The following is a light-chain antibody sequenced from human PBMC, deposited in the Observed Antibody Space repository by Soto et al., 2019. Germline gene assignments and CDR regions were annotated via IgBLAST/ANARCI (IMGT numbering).Light chain of an antibody. Sequence: EIVLTQSPGTRSLSPGERATLSCRASQSVSSSYLAWCQQKPGQAPRLLIYGASSRATGIPDRFSGSGSGTDFTLTISRLEPEDFAVYYCQQYGSSRTFGQGTKVDIK. CDR3: QQYGSSRT. CDR2: GAS. J-gene: IGKJ1*01. CDR1: QSVSSSY. V-gene: IGKV3-20*01.